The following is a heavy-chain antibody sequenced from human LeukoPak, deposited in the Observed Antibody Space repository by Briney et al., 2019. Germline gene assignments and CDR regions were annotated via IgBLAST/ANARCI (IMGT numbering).Heavy chain of an antibody. CDR3: AKSQLVGATYALDI. J-gene: IGHJ3*02. CDR2: IRGSGGST. CDR1: GFSFSSYD. D-gene: IGHD1-26*01. Sequence: GGSLRLSCAASGFSFSSYDMSWVRHAPGKGLEWVLGIRGSGGSTFYADSVKGRFTISRDNSKNTLNLQMNSLRAEDTAVYYCAKSQLVGATYALDIWGQGTMVTVSS. V-gene: IGHV3-23*01.